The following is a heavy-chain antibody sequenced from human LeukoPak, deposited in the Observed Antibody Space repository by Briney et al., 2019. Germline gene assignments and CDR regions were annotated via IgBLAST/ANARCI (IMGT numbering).Heavy chain of an antibody. Sequence: ASVKVSCKASGYTFTSYYMHWVRQAPGQGLEWMGIINPSGGSTSYAQKFQGRVTMNRDTSTSTVYMELSSLRSEDTAVYYCARGPMVRGVYMNWFDPWGQGTLVTVSS. J-gene: IGHJ5*02. CDR3: ARGPMVRGVYMNWFDP. D-gene: IGHD3-10*01. CDR1: GYTFTSYY. V-gene: IGHV1-46*01. CDR2: INPSGGST.